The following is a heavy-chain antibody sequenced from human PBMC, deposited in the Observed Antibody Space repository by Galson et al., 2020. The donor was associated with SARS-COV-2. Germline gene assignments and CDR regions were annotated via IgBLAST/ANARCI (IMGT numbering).Heavy chain of an antibody. J-gene: IGHJ4*02. D-gene: IGHD2-15*01. V-gene: IGHV4-59*01. CDR3: ARVYWARGYFDY. Sequence: SETLSLTCTVSGGSISSYYWSWIRQPPGKGLEWIGYIYYSGSTNYNPSLKSRVTISVDTSKNQFSLKLSSVTAADTAVYYCARVYWARGYFDYWGRGTLVTVSS. CDR2: IYYSGST. CDR1: GGSISSYY.